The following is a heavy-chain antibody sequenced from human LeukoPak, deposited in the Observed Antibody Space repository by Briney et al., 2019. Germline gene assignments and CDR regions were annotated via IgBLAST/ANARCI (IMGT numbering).Heavy chain of an antibody. V-gene: IGHV4-34*01. CDR3: ARGRIQLWSQHFDY. J-gene: IGHJ4*02. D-gene: IGHD5-18*01. CDR2: INHSGST. Sequence: SETLSLTCAVYGGSFSGYYWSWIRQPPGKGPEWIGEINHSGSTNYNPSLKSRVTISVDTSKNQFSLKLSSVTAADTAVYYCARGRIQLWSQHFDYWGQGTLVTVSS. CDR1: GGSFSGYY.